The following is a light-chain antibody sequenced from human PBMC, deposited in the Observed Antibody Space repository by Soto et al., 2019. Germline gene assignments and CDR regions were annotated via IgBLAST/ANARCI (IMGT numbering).Light chain of an antibody. CDR3: QQYGSSPIT. J-gene: IGKJ5*01. V-gene: IGKV3-20*01. CDR1: QSVSNDF. CDR2: GAS. Sequence: IVLTQSPCILSLSTGERATLSCRASQSVSNDFLAWYQQKPGQAPRLLIYGASTRATDVPDRFSGSGSGADFTLSISRLEPEDFAVYYCQQYGSSPITFGQGTRLEIK.